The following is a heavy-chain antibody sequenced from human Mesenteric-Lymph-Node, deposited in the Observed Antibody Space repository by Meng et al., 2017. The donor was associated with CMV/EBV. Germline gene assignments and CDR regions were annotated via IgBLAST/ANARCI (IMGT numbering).Heavy chain of an antibody. CDR3: ARGDKPKNFDY. CDR2: IYYSGST. CDR1: GGSISSSSYY. Sequence: GSLRLSCTVSGGSISSSSYYWGWIRQPPGKGLEWIGSIYYSGSTYYNPSLKSRVTISVDTSKNQFSLKLNSVTAADTAVYYCARGDKPKNFDYWGQGTLVTVSS. V-gene: IGHV4-39*07. J-gene: IGHJ4*02.